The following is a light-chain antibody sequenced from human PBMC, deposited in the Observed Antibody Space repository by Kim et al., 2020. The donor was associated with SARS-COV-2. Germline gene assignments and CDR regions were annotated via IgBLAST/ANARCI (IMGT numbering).Light chain of an antibody. CDR2: AAT. CDR1: HSVSSSY. J-gene: IGKJ1*01. Sequence: SPGKSTTFSSTARHSVSSSYSAWYQQKPGHAPSLLIYAATTGPTGLPDRCSGRWSGKDFTLTISRLEPEDVAVYYCQQYSSSPLTFGQGTKVDIK. CDR3: QQYSSSPLT. V-gene: IGKV3-20*01.